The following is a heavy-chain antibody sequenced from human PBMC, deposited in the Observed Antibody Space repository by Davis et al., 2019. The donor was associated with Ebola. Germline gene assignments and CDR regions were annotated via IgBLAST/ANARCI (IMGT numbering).Heavy chain of an antibody. V-gene: IGHV1-8*01. CDR3: ARGYGSWYFDL. D-gene: IGHD1-26*01. CDR2: MNPNSGNT. CDR1: GYTFTSYD. J-gene: IGHJ2*01. Sequence: ASVKVSCKASGYTFTSYDINWVRQATGQGLEWMGWMNPNSGNTGYAQKFQGRVTMSRSTSISTAYMELSSLRSDDTAVYYCARGYGSWYFDLWGRGTLVTVSS.